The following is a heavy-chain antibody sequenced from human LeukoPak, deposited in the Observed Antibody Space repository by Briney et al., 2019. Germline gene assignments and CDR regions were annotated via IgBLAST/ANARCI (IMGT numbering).Heavy chain of an antibody. CDR3: TTQGYYDILTQSDY. Sequence: GGSLRLSCAASGFTFSNAWMSWVRQAPGKGLEWVGRIKSKTDGGTTDYAAPAKGRFTISRDDSKNTLYLQMNSLKTEDTAVYYCTTQGYYDILTQSDYWGQGTLVTVSS. J-gene: IGHJ4*02. CDR1: GFTFSNAW. D-gene: IGHD3-9*01. V-gene: IGHV3-15*01. CDR2: IKSKTDGGTT.